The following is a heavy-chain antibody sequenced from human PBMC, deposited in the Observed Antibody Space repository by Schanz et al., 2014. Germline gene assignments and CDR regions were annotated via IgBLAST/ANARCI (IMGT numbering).Heavy chain of an antibody. D-gene: IGHD3-16*01. CDR1: GYTFSFTSYN. CDR3: VRLDVHDY. CDR2: INPSGGST. J-gene: IGHJ4*02. Sequence: QVQVEQSGPEVKKPGASVTVSCQASGYTFSFTSYNVHWVRQAPGQGLEWMGMINPSGGSTTYAQKFQGRVTMTRDTSTSTVYMELSSLRSEDTAVYYCVRLDVHDYWGQGTLVTVSA. V-gene: IGHV1-46*03.